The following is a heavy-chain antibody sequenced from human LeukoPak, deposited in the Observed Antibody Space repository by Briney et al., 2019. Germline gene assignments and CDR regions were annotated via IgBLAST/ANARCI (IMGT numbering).Heavy chain of an antibody. Sequence: ASVKVSCKASGGTFSSYAISWVRQAPGQGLEWMGGIIPIFGTANYAQKIQGRVTITADESTSTAYMELSSLRSEDTAVYYCAREYVYDILTGYYTWFDPWGQGTLVTVSS. J-gene: IGHJ5*02. D-gene: IGHD3-9*01. CDR3: AREYVYDILTGYYTWFDP. CDR2: IIPIFGTA. CDR1: GGTFSSYA. V-gene: IGHV1-69*13.